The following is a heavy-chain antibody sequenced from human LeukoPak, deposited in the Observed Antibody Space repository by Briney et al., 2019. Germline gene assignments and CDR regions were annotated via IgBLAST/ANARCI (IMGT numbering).Heavy chain of an antibody. J-gene: IGHJ4*02. CDR2: ISYDGSNK. V-gene: IGHV3-30*18. Sequence: GGSLRLSCAASGFTFSSYGMHWVRRAPGKGLEWVAVISYDGSNKYYADSVKGRFTISRDNSKNTLYLQMNSLRAEDTAVYYCAKDPRTRDYYDSSGNYWGQGTLVTVSS. D-gene: IGHD3-22*01. CDR1: GFTFSSYG. CDR3: AKDPRTRDYYDSSGNY.